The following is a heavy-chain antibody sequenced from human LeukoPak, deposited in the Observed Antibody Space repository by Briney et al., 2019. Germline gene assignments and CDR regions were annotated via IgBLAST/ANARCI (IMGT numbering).Heavy chain of an antibody. CDR3: ARGLSIAAAGVFDY. V-gene: IGHV4-4*07. J-gene: IGHJ4*02. Sequence: SETLSLTCTVSGGSISSYYWSWIRQPAGKGLEWIGRIYTSGSTNYNPSLKSRVTISVDKSKNQFSLKLSSATAADTAVYYCARGLSIAAAGVFDYWGQGTLVTVSS. CDR1: GGSISSYY. D-gene: IGHD6-13*01. CDR2: IYTSGST.